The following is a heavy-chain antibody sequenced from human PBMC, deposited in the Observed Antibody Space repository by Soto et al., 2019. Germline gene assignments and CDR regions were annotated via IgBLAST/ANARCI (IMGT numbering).Heavy chain of an antibody. V-gene: IGHV4-59*03. CDR1: GASISGNY. CDR2: IYYSGAT. CDR3: AQAGFYSGSSGRVDY. Sequence: SSETLSLTCNVSGASISGNYWSWIRQPPGKGLEWIGYIYYSGATNYNPSLESRVTISVDTPKSQFSLKLTSVTPADTAVYYCAQAGFYSGSSGRVDYWGQGILVTVSS. D-gene: IGHD1-26*01. J-gene: IGHJ4*02.